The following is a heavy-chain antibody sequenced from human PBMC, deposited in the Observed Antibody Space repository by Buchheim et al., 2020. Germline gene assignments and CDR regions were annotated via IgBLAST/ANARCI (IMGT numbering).Heavy chain of an antibody. J-gene: IGHJ4*02. D-gene: IGHD1-26*01. Sequence: QVQLQQWGAGLLKPSETLSLTCAVSGGSFSGYFWTWIRQSPGKRLEWIGEINHSGSTTYNPSLKSRVTMSVDTSKKHFSLKLTSVTAADTAVYYCARRRSYYEIFFDSWGQGTL. V-gene: IGHV4-34*01. CDR2: INHSGST. CDR3: ARRRSYYEIFFDS. CDR1: GGSFSGYF.